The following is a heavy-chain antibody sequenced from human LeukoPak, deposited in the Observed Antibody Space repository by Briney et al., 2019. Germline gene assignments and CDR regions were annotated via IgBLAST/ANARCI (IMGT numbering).Heavy chain of an antibody. CDR3: ARGFGSSWYDY. CDR1: GYTFTANY. V-gene: IGHV1-2*02. D-gene: IGHD6-13*01. J-gene: IGHJ4*02. CDR2: INSNSGAT. Sequence: ASVTVSCKTSGYTFTANYIHWVRHAPGQGLEWVGWINSNSGATRYAQKSQGRVTMTRDTSISTAYMDLSRLTPDDTAVYYCARGFGSSWYDYWGQGTLVTVSS.